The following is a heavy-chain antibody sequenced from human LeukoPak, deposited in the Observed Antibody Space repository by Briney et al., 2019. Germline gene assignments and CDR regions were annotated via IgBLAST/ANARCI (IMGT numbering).Heavy chain of an antibody. CDR2: IRSKANTYAT. D-gene: IGHD3-16*02. J-gene: IGHJ4*02. CDR3: ARAPNQYVWGSYLDY. V-gene: IGHV3-73*01. Sequence: GESLKLSCAASGFTFSGSAIHWVRQASGKGLEWVSRIRSKANTYATAYAASVKGRFTISRDDSKNTAYLQMNSLKTEDTAVYYCARAPNQYVWGSYLDYWGQGTLVTVSS. CDR1: GFTFSGSA.